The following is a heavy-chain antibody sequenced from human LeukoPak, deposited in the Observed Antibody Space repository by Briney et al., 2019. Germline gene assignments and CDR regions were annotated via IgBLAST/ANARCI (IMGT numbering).Heavy chain of an antibody. CDR3: ASVDSSGYRAFDI. D-gene: IGHD3-22*01. Sequence: PGGSLRLSCAASGFVFVGYAMSWVRQAPGKGLEWVSIISGSGVSTYYADSVKGRFTISRDNAKNSLYLQMNSLRAEDTAVYYCASVDSSGYRAFDIWGQGTMVTVSS. CDR2: ISGSGVST. CDR1: GFVFVGYA. J-gene: IGHJ3*02. V-gene: IGHV3-23*01.